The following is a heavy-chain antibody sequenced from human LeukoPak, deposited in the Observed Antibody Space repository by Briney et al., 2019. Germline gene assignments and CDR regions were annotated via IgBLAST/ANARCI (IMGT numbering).Heavy chain of an antibody. J-gene: IGHJ6*03. CDR1: GGSFSGYY. CDR3: AREGGSHSYYYYYYMDV. D-gene: IGHD1-26*01. Sequence: SETLSLTCAVYGGSFSGYYWSWIRQPPGKGLEWIGEINHSGSTNYNPSLKSRVTISVDTSKNQFSLKLSSVTAADTAVYYCAREGGSHSYYYYYYMDVWGKGTTVTVSS. V-gene: IGHV4-34*01. CDR2: INHSGST.